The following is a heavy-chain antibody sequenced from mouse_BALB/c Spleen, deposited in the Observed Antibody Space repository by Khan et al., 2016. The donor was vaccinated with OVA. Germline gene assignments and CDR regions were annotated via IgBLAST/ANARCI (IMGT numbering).Heavy chain of an antibody. D-gene: IGHD3-3*01. J-gene: IGHJ2*01. V-gene: IGHV3-2*02. CDR1: GYSITSDYA. Sequence: VQLQQSGPGLVKPSQSLSLTCTVTGYSITSDYAWNWLRQFPGNKLEWMAYISYGGSTHYNPSLKRRISIPRDTSKNQFFLQLNSVTTDDTATVYGARTARIKVWCQGTTLTGSS. CDR2: ISYGGST. CDR3: ARTARIKV.